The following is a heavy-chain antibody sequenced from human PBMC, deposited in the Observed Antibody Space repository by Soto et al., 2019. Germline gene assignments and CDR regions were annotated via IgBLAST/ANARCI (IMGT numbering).Heavy chain of an antibody. J-gene: IGHJ6*03. CDR3: ARGKQYCSSTSCPTGNDYYYYYMDV. Sequence: PSETLSLTCAVYGGSFSGYYWSWIRQPPGKGLEWIGEINHSGSTNYNPSLKSRVTISVDTSKNQFSLKLSSVTAADTAVYYCARGKQYCSSTSCPTGNDYYYYYMDVWGLGTSVTVSS. D-gene: IGHD2-2*01. CDR2: INHSGST. V-gene: IGHV4-34*01. CDR1: GGSFSGYY.